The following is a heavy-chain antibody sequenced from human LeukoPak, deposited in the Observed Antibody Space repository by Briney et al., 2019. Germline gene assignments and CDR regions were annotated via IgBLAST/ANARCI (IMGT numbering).Heavy chain of an antibody. V-gene: IGHV3-7*01. CDR1: GFTVSSYW. Sequence: GGSLRLSCAASGFTVSSYWMSWVRQAPGKGLEWVANIKQDGSEKYYVDSVKGRFTISRDNAKNSLYLQMNSLRAEDTAVYYCARKYCSSTSCPHKYYFDYWGQGTLVTVSS. CDR3: ARKYCSSTSCPHKYYFDY. D-gene: IGHD2-2*01. CDR2: IKQDGSEK. J-gene: IGHJ4*02.